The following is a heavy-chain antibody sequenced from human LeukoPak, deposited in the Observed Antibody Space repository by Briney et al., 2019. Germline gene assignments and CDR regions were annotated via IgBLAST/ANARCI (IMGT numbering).Heavy chain of an antibody. CDR3: ARDEEVPAAMYYYYYYGMDV. J-gene: IGHJ6*02. CDR2: INPSGGST. D-gene: IGHD2-2*01. V-gene: IGHV1-46*01. CDR1: GYTFTSYY. Sequence: GASVKVSCKASGYTFTSYYMHWVRQAPGQGLEWMGIINPSGGSTSYAQKFQGRVTMTRDTSTSTAYLELSSLRSEDTAVYYCARDEEVPAAMYYYYYYGMDVWGQGTTVTASS.